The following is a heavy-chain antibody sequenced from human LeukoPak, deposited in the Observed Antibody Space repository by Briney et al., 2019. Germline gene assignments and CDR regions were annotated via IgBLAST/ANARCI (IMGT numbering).Heavy chain of an antibody. Sequence: PGGSLRLSCAASGFTFSSYWMHWVRQAPGNGLVWVSRINSDGSSTSYADSVKGRFTISRDNAKNTLYLQMNSLRAEDTAVYYCARELGIAARLFDYWGQGTLVTVSS. D-gene: IGHD6-6*01. CDR3: ARELGIAARLFDY. CDR2: INSDGSST. J-gene: IGHJ4*02. V-gene: IGHV3-74*01. CDR1: GFTFSSYW.